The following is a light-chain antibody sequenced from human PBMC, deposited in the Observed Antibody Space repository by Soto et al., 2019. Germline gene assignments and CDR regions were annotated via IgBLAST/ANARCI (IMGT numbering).Light chain of an antibody. J-gene: IGLJ1*01. Sequence: QSVLTQPASVSGSPGQSIAISCTGTSSDVGAYDYVSWYQQHPGKAPKLMIYDVSNRPSGVSSRFSGSKSGNTASLTISGLQAEDEADYYCSSYTSTSTPLYVFGTGTKVTVL. CDR1: SSDVGAYDY. CDR2: DVS. V-gene: IGLV2-14*03. CDR3: SSYTSTSTPLYV.